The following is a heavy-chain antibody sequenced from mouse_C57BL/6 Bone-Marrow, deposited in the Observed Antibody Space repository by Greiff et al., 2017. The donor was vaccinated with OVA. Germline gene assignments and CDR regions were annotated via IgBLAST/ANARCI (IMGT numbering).Heavy chain of an antibody. CDR2: IYPRDGST. Sequence: VQLVESDAELVKPGASVKISCKVSGYTFTDHTIHWMKQRPEQGLEWIGYIYPRDGSTKYNEKFKGKATLTADKSSSTAYMQLNSLTSEDSAVYFCARLLDSSGYWFAYWGQGTLVTVSA. V-gene: IGHV1-78*01. CDR1: GYTFTDHT. CDR3: ARLLDSSGYWFAY. D-gene: IGHD3-2*02. J-gene: IGHJ3*01.